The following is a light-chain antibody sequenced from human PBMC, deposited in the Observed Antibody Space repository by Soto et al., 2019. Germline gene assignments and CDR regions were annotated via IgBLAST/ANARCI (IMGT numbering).Light chain of an antibody. J-gene: IGKJ1*01. CDR3: QHYKMYSPWT. Sequence: DIQMTQSPSSLSASVGDRVTITCRASQAIRNDLGWYQQKPGKAPKRLIYAASSLDSEVPLRFSGSGSGTEFALTISSLQPEDFATYYCQHYKMYSPWTFGQGTKVDIK. CDR1: QAIRND. V-gene: IGKV1-17*01. CDR2: AAS.